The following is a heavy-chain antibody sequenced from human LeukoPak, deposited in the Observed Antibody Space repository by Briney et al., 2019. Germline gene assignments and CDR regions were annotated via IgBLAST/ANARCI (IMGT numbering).Heavy chain of an antibody. Sequence: ASETLSLTCTVSGGSISSYYWSWVRQPPGKGLEWIGFVYYTGSTSYNPSLKSRVTMSLDASKNQFSLELNSVTPADTAVYYCARGGNYWPQWWFDPWGRGTLVSVSS. J-gene: IGHJ5*02. CDR3: ARGGNYWPQWWFDP. V-gene: IGHV4-59*01. CDR2: VYYTGST. CDR1: GGSISSYY. D-gene: IGHD1-26*01.